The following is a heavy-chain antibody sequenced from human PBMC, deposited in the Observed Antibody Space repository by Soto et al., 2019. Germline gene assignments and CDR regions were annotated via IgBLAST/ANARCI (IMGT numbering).Heavy chain of an antibody. CDR1: GGSISSGGYY. Sequence: QVQLQESGPGLVKPSQTLSLTCTVSGGSISSGGYYWSWIRQHPGKGLEWIGYIYYSGSTYYNPSLKSRVTISVDTSKNQFSLKLSSVTAADTAVYYCARMPIRTTVTTDAFDIWGQGTMVTFSS. CDR2: IYYSGST. J-gene: IGHJ3*02. CDR3: ARMPIRTTVTTDAFDI. V-gene: IGHV4-31*03. D-gene: IGHD4-17*01.